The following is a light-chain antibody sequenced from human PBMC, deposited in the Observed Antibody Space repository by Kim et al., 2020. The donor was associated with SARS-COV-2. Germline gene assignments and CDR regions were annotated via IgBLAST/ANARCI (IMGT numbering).Light chain of an antibody. CDR3: LQYGASWT. CDR1: QSVRRNY. V-gene: IGKV3-20*01. Sequence: LSPGERATLFCRASQSVRRNYVAWYQQKLGQAPRLLIHGASVRAAGIPPRFSGSGSGTDFSLTITRLEPEDFAVYYCLQYGASWTFGQGTKVDIK. J-gene: IGKJ1*01. CDR2: GAS.